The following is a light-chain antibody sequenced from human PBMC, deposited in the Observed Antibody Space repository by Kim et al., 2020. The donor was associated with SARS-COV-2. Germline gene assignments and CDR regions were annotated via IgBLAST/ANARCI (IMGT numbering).Light chain of an antibody. J-gene: IGLJ3*02. Sequence: QSVTISCAGTSSDIGGSNYVPWYQQPPGKAPKLVLYDVTKRPSGVPGRFSGSKSGNTASLTISGLQAEDEADYYCCSYAGGYTFWLFGGGTQLTVL. CDR1: SSDIGGSNY. V-gene: IGLV2-11*03. CDR3: CSYAGGYTFWL. CDR2: DVT.